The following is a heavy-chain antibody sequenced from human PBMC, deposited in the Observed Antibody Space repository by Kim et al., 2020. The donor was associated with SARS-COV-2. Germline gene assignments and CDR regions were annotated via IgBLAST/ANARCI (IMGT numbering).Heavy chain of an antibody. CDR3: ARDKQGAGGYYYYMDV. Sequence: SPKSRVTMSVDKAKNQFSLKLSSVTAADTAVYYCARDKQGAGGYYYYMDVWGKGTTVTVSS. J-gene: IGHJ6*03. D-gene: IGHD1-26*01. V-gene: IGHV4-4*07.